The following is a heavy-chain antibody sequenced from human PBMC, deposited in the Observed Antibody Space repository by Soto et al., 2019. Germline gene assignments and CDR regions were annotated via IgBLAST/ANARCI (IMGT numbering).Heavy chain of an antibody. Sequence: GESLKISCAASGFTFSSYAMSWVRQAPGKGLEWVSAISGSGGSTYYADSVKGRFTISRDNSKNTLYLQMNSLRAEDTAVDYCAKSGVGVVVPAAMPIYYYMDVWGKGTTVTVSS. J-gene: IGHJ6*03. D-gene: IGHD2-2*01. CDR2: ISGSGGST. CDR3: AKSGVGVVVPAAMPIYYYMDV. V-gene: IGHV3-23*01. CDR1: GFTFSSYA.